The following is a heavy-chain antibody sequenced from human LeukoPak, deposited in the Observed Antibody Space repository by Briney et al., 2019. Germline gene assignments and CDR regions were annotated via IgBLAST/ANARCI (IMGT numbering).Heavy chain of an antibody. CDR2: IYYSGST. CDR3: ARDIPYYDSSGYKLDWFDP. Sequence: SETLSLTCTVSGGSISSGGYYWSWIRQHPGKGLEWIGYIYYSGSTYYNPSLKSRATISVDTSKNQFSLKLSSVTAADTAVYYCARDIPYYDSSGYKLDWFDPWGQGTLVTVSS. CDR1: GGSISSGGYY. V-gene: IGHV4-31*03. D-gene: IGHD3-22*01. J-gene: IGHJ5*02.